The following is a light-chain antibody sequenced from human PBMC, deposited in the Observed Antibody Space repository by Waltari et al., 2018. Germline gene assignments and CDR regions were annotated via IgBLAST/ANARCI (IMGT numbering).Light chain of an antibody. CDR2: AAS. CDR3: QQSYTTPQGI. V-gene: IGKV1-39*01. CDR1: QVIDKY. Sequence: DIQMTQSPPSLSASVGDRVTITCRASQVIDKYLNWYQHKPGKAPRLLIYAASSLLSGVPSRFSGSGSGTDFTLTINSLQPEDFATYYCQQSYTTPQGIFGQGTRLDIK. J-gene: IGKJ5*01.